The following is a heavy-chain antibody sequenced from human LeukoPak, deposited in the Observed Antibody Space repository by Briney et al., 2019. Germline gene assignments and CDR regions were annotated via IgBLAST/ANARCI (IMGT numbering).Heavy chain of an antibody. Sequence: SETLSLTCAVYGGSFSGYYWSWIRQPPGKGLEWIGEINHSGSTNYNPSLKSRVTISVDTSKNQSSLKLSSVTAADTAVYYCARGSGWYSGAGNWFDPWGQGTLVTVSS. CDR1: GGSFSGYY. J-gene: IGHJ5*02. V-gene: IGHV4-34*01. D-gene: IGHD6-19*01. CDR3: ARGSGWYSGAGNWFDP. CDR2: INHSGST.